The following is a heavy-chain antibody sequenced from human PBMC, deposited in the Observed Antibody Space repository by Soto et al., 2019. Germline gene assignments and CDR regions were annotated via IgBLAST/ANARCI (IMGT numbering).Heavy chain of an antibody. D-gene: IGHD3-3*01. CDR1: GGSISSYY. CDR3: ARGMYYDFWSVSVPWNYYYYMDV. J-gene: IGHJ6*03. V-gene: IGHV4-59*01. Sequence: SETLSLSCTVSGGSISSYYWSWIRQPPGKGLEWIGYIYYSGSTNYNPSLKSRVTISVDTSKNQFSLKLSSVTAADTAVYYCARGMYYDFWSVSVPWNYYYYMDVWGKGTTVTVSS. CDR2: IYYSGST.